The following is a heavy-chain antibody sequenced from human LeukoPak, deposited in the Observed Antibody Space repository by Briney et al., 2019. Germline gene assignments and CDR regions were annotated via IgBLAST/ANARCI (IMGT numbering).Heavy chain of an antibody. J-gene: IGHJ4*02. CDR1: GFTFSMYS. V-gene: IGHV3-21*01. CDR2: ISSSSSYI. CDR3: AREDLSFGFVF. Sequence: PGGSLRLSCAASGFTFSMYSTNWVRQAPGKGLEWVSSISSSSSYIYYADSVKGRFTISRDNAKNSLYLQMNSLRAEDTAVYYCAREDLSFGFVFWGEGTLVTVSS. D-gene: IGHD5-18*01.